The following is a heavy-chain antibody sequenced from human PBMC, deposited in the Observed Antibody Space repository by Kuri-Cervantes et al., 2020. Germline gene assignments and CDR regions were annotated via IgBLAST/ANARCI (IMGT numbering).Heavy chain of an antibody. CDR1: GGTFSSYA. Sequence: SVKVSCKASGGTFSSYAISWVRQAPGQGLEWMGGIIPIFGTANYAQKFQGRVTITADESTGTAYMELRSLRSDDTAVYYCARIGYCSSTSCYDYWGQGTLVTVSS. D-gene: IGHD2-2*01. CDR2: IIPIFGTA. CDR3: ARIGYCSSTSCYDY. V-gene: IGHV1-69*13. J-gene: IGHJ4*02.